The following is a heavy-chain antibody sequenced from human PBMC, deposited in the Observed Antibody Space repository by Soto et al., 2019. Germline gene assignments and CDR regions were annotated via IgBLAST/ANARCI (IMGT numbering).Heavy chain of an antibody. CDR2: IYYSGST. D-gene: IGHD5-12*01. Sequence: QVQLQESGPGLVKPSETLSLTCTVSGGSVSSGSYYWSWIRQPPGKGLEWIGYIYYSGSTNYNPSLKSRVTISVDTSKNQFSLKLSSVTAADTAVYYCARGMATIGGLYYYYYGMDVWGQGTTVTVSS. J-gene: IGHJ6*02. CDR3: ARGMATIGGLYYYYYGMDV. CDR1: GGSVSSGSYY. V-gene: IGHV4-61*01.